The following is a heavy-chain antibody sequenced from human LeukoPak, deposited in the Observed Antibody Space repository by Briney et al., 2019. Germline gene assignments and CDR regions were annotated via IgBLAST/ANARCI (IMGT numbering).Heavy chain of an antibody. CDR3: ARDAGTTFDY. D-gene: IGHD1-1*01. CDR1: GFTFSSYG. V-gene: IGHV3-48*04. Sequence: GRSLRLSCAASGFTFSSYGMHWVRQAPGKGLEWVSYISSSGSTIYYADSVKGRFTISRDNAKNSLYLQMNSLRAEDTAVYYCARDAGTTFDYWGQGTLVTVSS. CDR2: ISSSGSTI. J-gene: IGHJ4*02.